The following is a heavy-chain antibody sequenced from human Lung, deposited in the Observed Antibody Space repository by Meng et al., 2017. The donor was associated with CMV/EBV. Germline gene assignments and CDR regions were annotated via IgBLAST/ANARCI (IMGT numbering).Heavy chain of an antibody. D-gene: IGHD1-1*01. Sequence: EVELVEGGGGLVKPGGSLCLSCAGSGFTFSNAWMSWVRQAPGKGLEWVGRIKSKTDGETTDYTAPVKGRFTISRDDSKNTLYLQMNSLKTEDTAVYYCIWNDLGDYWGQGTLVTVSS. CDR2: IKSKTDGETT. CDR1: GFTFSNAW. V-gene: IGHV3-15*01. J-gene: IGHJ4*02. CDR3: IWNDLGDY.